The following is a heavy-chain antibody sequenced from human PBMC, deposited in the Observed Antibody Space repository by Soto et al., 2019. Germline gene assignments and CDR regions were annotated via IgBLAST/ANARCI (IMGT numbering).Heavy chain of an antibody. CDR3: ARGRGSFYLDF. J-gene: IGHJ4*02. CDR2: IHSDGRIT. V-gene: IGHV3-74*01. CDR1: GFTFGNYW. D-gene: IGHD1-26*01. Sequence: EVQLVESGGGLVQPGGSLRLSCATSGFTFGNYWMYWVRQAPGKGLVWVSRIHSDGRITTYADSVQGRFTISRDIAKNTLYLQMNSLRAEDTAIYYCARGRGSFYLDFWGQGTLVTVSS.